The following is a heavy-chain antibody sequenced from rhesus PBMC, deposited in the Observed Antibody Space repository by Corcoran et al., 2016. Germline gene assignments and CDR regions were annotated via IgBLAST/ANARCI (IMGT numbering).Heavy chain of an antibody. V-gene: IGHV4-169*01. D-gene: IGHD5-36*02. CDR1: GGSISSNY. CDR3: ARHSPSYYFDY. J-gene: IGHJ4*01. CDR2: IYGSGTST. Sequence: QLQLQESGPGLVKPSETLSVTCAVSGGSISSNYWSWIRKPPGKGLEWIGRIYGSGTSTHYNPALMSRVTLSVDTSKNQLSLKLSSVTAADTAVYYCARHSPSYYFDYWGQGVLVTVSS.